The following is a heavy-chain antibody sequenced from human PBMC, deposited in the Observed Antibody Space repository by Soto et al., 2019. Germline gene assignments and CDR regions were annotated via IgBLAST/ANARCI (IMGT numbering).Heavy chain of an antibody. CDR3: ASFYSGSYYYGMDV. D-gene: IGHD1-26*01. J-gene: IGHJ6*02. Sequence: SVKVSCKASGGTFSGYAISWVRQAPGQGLEWMGGIIPIFGTANYAQKFQGRVTITADESTSTAYMELSSLRSEDTAVYYCASFYSGSYYYGMDVWGQGTTVTVSS. CDR2: IIPIFGTA. V-gene: IGHV1-69*13. CDR1: GGTFSGYA.